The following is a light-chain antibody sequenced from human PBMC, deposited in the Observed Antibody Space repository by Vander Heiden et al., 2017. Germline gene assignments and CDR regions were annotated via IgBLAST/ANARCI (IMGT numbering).Light chain of an antibody. CDR1: SSDFGGYNF. V-gene: IGLV2-8*01. CDR3: SSYAGSSTYV. CDR2: EVT. Sequence: QSALTQPPSASGSPGQSVTISCTGTSSDFGGYNFVSWYQQHPGKAPKRMIYEVTKRPSGVPDRFSGSKSGNTASLTVSGLQAEDEADYYCSSYAGSSTYVFGIGTKVTVL. J-gene: IGLJ1*01.